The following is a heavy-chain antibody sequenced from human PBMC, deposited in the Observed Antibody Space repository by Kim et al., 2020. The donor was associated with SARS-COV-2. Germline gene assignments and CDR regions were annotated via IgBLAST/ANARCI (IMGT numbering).Heavy chain of an antibody. CDR3: ARDTYAAAAGQLNDAFDI. CDR1: GFTFSSYE. J-gene: IGHJ3*02. Sequence: GGSLRLSCAASGFTFSSYEMNWVRQAPGKGLEWVSYISSSGSTIYYADSVKGRFTISRDNAKNSLYLQMNSLRAEDTAVYYCARDTYAAAAGQLNDAFDIWGQGTMVTVSS. D-gene: IGHD6-13*01. CDR2: ISSSGSTI. V-gene: IGHV3-48*03.